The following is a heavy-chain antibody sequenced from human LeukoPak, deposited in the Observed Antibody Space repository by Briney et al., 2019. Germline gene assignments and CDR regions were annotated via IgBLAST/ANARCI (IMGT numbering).Heavy chain of an antibody. Sequence: GGSLRLSCAASGFTVSNNYMSRVRQAPGKGLEWVSVIYSGGSTYYADSVKGRFTISRDNSKNTLYLQMNSLRAEDTAVYYCARDRVYYDFWSGYRGFNGMDVWGQGTTVTVSS. V-gene: IGHV3-66*02. CDR3: ARDRVYYDFWSGYRGFNGMDV. CDR2: IYSGGST. D-gene: IGHD3-3*01. CDR1: GFTVSNNY. J-gene: IGHJ6*02.